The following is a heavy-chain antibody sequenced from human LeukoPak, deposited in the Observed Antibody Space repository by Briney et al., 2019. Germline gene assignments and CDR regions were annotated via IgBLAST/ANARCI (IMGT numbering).Heavy chain of an antibody. V-gene: IGHV1-18*01. Sequence: GASVKVSCKASGYTFNSTGISCVRQAPGQGLEWMGWISAYKSNTNYAQKLQGRVTMTPDTSTSTAYMELRSLRSDDTAVYYCVRDPSYYYDSSGYRGDYWGQGTLVTVSS. D-gene: IGHD3-22*01. CDR1: GYTFNSTG. J-gene: IGHJ4*02. CDR3: VRDPSYYYDSSGYRGDY. CDR2: ISAYKSNT.